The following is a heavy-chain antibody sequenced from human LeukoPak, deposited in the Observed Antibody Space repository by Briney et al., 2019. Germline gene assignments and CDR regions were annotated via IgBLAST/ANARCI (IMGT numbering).Heavy chain of an antibody. CDR2: IYTSGST. CDR1: GGSISSGSYY. Sequence: PSQTLSLTCTVSGGSISSGSYYWSWIRQPAGKGLEWIGRIYTSGSTNYNPSLKSRVTISVDTSKNQFSLKLSSVTAADTAVYYCARNGGGSGNYYIPANWFDPWGQGTLVTVSS. V-gene: IGHV4-61*02. CDR3: ARNGGGSGNYYIPANWFDP. D-gene: IGHD3-10*01. J-gene: IGHJ5*02.